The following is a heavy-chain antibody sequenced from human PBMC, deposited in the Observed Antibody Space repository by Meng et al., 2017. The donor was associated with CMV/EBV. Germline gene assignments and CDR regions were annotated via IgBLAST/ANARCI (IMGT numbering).Heavy chain of an antibody. CDR3: AREWGGIVVVPAAMGIDY. CDR2: IYHSGST. Sequence: SETLSLTCTVSGYSISSGYYWGWIRQPSGKGLEWIGSIYHSGSTYYNPSLKSRVTISVDTSKNQFSLKLSSVTAADTAVYYCAREWGGIVVVPAAMGIDYWGQGALVTVSS. J-gene: IGHJ4*02. CDR1: GYSISSGYY. D-gene: IGHD2-2*01. V-gene: IGHV4-38-2*02.